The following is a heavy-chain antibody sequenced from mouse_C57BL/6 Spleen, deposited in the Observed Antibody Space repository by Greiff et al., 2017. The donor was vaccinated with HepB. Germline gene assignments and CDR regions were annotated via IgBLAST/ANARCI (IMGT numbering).Heavy chain of an antibody. V-gene: IGHV1-81*01. CDR3: ARDYYGSSYVIYAMDY. D-gene: IGHD1-1*01. CDR2: IYPRSGNT. Sequence: VQLQQSGAELARPGASVKLSCKASGYTFTSYGISWVKQRTGQGLEWIGEIYPRSGNTYYNEKFKGKATLTADKSSSTAYMELRSPTSEDSAVYFCARDYYGSSYVIYAMDYWGQGTSVTVSS. CDR1: GYTFTSYG. J-gene: IGHJ4*01.